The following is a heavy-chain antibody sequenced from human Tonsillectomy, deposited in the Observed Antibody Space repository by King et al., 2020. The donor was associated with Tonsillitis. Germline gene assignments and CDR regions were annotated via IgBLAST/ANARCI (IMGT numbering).Heavy chain of an antibody. CDR2: INRKTDGGTT. V-gene: IGHV3-15*07. CDR1: GFTFTNVW. J-gene: IGHJ4*02. CDR3: TTEYYDILTGYYKGFDY. Sequence: QLVESGGGLVKPGGSLRLSCAASGFTFTNVWMNWVRQAPGKGLEWVGRINRKTDGGTTEYAAPVKGRFTIARDDSKNILYLQMNSLKPEDTAVYYCTTEYYDILTGYYKGFDYWGQGTLVTVSS. D-gene: IGHD3-9*01.